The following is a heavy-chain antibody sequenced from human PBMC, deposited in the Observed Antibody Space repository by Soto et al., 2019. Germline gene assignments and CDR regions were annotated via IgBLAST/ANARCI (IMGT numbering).Heavy chain of an antibody. CDR1: GGSVNNANYF. V-gene: IGHV4-31*03. J-gene: IGHJ6*02. CDR2: IYYSGST. D-gene: IGHD4-17*01. Sequence: QVRLEESGPGLVKPSETLSLICSVSGGSVNNANYFWNWIRHHPENGLEWIGYIYYSGSTRYNPSFKTRATLSIDTSKTHFSLRLNSVTVADTAVYFCARDAVYGGSRGGMDVWGRGTTVTVSS. CDR3: ARDAVYGGSRGGMDV.